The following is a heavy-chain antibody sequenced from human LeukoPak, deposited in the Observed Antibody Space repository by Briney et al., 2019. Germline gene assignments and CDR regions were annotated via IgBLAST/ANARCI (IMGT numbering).Heavy chain of an antibody. Sequence: RSGGSLRLSCAASGFTFSSYAMHWVRQAPGKGLEWVAVISYDGSNKYYADSVKGRFTISRDNSKNTLYLQMNSLRAEDTAVYYCANSGWYYYYYGMDVWGQGTTVTVSS. CDR2: ISYDGSNK. D-gene: IGHD6-19*01. V-gene: IGHV3-30-3*01. J-gene: IGHJ6*02. CDR3: ANSGWYYYYYGMDV. CDR1: GFTFSSYA.